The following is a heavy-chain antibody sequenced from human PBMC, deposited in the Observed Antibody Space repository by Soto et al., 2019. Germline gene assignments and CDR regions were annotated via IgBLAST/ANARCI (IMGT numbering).Heavy chain of an antibody. Sequence: SETLSLTCTVSGGTISIYYWSWIRQPPGKGLEWIGDIYYSGSTNYNPSLKSRVTISVDTSKNQFSLKLSSVTAADTAVYYCARDRRYCSGGSCHYGMDVWGQGTTVTVSS. CDR2: IYYSGST. J-gene: IGHJ6*02. V-gene: IGHV4-59*01. CDR3: ARDRRYCSGGSCHYGMDV. D-gene: IGHD2-15*01. CDR1: GGTISIYY.